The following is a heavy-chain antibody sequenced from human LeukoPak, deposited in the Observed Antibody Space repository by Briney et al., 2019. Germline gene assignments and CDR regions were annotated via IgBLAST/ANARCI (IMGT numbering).Heavy chain of an antibody. CDR3: ARDLTPYGDYVPSGYFDL. CDR2: INPNSGGT. D-gene: IGHD4-17*01. CDR1: GYTFTGYY. V-gene: IGHV1-2*02. J-gene: IGHJ2*01. Sequence: ASVKVSCKASGYTFTGYYMHWVRQAPGQGLEWMGWINPNSGGTNYAQKFQGRVTMTRDTSISTAYMELSRLRSDDTAVYYCARDLTPYGDYVPSGYFDLWGRGTLVTVSS.